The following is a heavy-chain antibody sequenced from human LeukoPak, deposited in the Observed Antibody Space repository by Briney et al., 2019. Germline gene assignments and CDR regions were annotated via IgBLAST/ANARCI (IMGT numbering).Heavy chain of an antibody. J-gene: IGHJ4*02. CDR2: ISDRGSST. Sequence: GGSLRLSCAASGFTFSRSVMSWVRQAPAKGMEWVSRISDRGSSTYYADSVKGRFTISRDNSKNTLYLQMNRLRAGDMAVYYCRTWPFYYWGQGTLVTVSS. CDR1: GFTFSRSV. CDR3: RTWPFYY. V-gene: IGHV3-23*01. D-gene: IGHD1-1*01.